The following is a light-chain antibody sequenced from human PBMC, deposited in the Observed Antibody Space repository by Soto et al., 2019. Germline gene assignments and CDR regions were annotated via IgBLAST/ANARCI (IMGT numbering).Light chain of an antibody. J-gene: IGKJ4*01. CDR1: QSVSSSY. V-gene: IGKV3-20*01. CDR3: QQYGSSGLT. Sequence: EIVLTQSPGTLSLSPGERATLSCRASQSVSSSYLAWYQQKPGQAPRLLIYGASSRATGIPDRFSGSGSGTDFTRTSRRLEPEDFAVYYCQQYGSSGLTFGGGTKVEIK. CDR2: GAS.